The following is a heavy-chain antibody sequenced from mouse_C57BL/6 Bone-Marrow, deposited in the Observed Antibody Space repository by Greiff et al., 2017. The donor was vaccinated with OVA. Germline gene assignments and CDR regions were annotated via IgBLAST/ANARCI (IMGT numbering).Heavy chain of an antibody. J-gene: IGHJ3*01. Sequence: VMLVESGGDLVKPGGSLKLSCAASGFTFSSYGMSWVRQTPDKRLEWVATISSGGSYTYYPDSVKGRFTISRDNAKNTLYLQMSSLKSEDTAMYYCARLYSNYVGWFAYWGQGTLVTVSA. CDR1: GFTFSSYG. CDR3: ARLYSNYVGWFAY. CDR2: ISSGGSYT. V-gene: IGHV5-6*02. D-gene: IGHD2-5*01.